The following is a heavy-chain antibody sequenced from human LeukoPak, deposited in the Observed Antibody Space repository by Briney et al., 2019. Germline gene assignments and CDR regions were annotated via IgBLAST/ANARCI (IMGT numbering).Heavy chain of an antibody. J-gene: IGHJ4*02. Sequence: PGGSLRLSCAASGFTFSSYSMNWVRQAPGKGLEWVSSITRSSYIYYADSVKGRFTISRDNAKNSLYLQMNSLRAEDTALYYCAREKDSSSLGDSFDYWGQGTLVTVSS. CDR2: ITRSSYI. V-gene: IGHV3-21*04. CDR1: GFTFSSYS. D-gene: IGHD6-6*01. CDR3: AREKDSSSLGDSFDY.